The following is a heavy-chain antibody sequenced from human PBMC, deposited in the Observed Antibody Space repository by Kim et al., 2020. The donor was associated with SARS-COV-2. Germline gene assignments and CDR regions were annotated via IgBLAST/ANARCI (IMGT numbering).Heavy chain of an antibody. Sequence: GGSLRLSCAASGFTFSSYSMNWVRQAPGKGLEWVSYISSSSSTIYYADSVKGRFTISRDNAKNSLYLQMNSLRDEDTAVYYCARDGGHFPRIYRGNWFDPWGQGTLVTVSS. V-gene: IGHV3-48*02. CDR3: ARDGGHFPRIYRGNWFDP. CDR1: GFTFSSYS. D-gene: IGHD2-2*02. J-gene: IGHJ5*02. CDR2: ISSSSSTI.